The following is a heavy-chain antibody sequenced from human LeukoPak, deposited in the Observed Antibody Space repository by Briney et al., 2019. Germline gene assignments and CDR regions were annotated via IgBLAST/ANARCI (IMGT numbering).Heavy chain of an antibody. D-gene: IGHD1-26*01. CDR1: GSTFSSYG. CDR3: AKDHANRYGGSFDY. V-gene: IGHV3-30*18. Sequence: GSLRLSCAASGSTFSSYGMHWVRQAPGKGLEWVAVISYDGSNKYYADSVKGRFTISRDNSKNTLYLQMNSLRAEDTAVYYCAKDHANRYGGSFDYWGQGTLVTVSS. CDR2: ISYDGSNK. J-gene: IGHJ4*02.